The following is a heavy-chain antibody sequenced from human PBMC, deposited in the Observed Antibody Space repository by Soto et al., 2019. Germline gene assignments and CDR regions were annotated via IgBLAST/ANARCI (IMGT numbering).Heavy chain of an antibody. J-gene: IGHJ4*02. CDR1: GFSLSTSGVG. D-gene: IGHD6-13*01. CDR2: IYWDDDK. Sequence: QITLKESGPTLVKPTQTLTLTCTFSGFSLSTSGVGVGWIRQPPGKALEWLALIYWDDDKRYSPSLKSRLTITKDTSKNQVVLTMTNMDPVDTATYYCVHRQVAAAGFDYWGQGTLVTVSS. V-gene: IGHV2-5*02. CDR3: VHRQVAAAGFDY.